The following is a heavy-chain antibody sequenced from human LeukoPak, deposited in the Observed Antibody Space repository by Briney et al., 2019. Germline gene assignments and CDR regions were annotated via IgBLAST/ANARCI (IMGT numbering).Heavy chain of an antibody. V-gene: IGHV4-39*07. D-gene: IGHD4-17*01. J-gene: IGHJ4*02. CDR2: LYYSGST. Sequence: SETLSLTCTVSGGSISSSSYYWGWIRQPPGKGLEWIGSLYYSGSTYYNPSLKSRVTMSVDTSKNQFSLKMNSATAADTAVYYCARDPYYGDYASWGQGTLVTVSS. CDR3: ARDPYYGDYAS. CDR1: GGSISSSSYY.